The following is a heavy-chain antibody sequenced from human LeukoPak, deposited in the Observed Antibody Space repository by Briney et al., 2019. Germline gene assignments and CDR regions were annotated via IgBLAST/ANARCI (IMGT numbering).Heavy chain of an antibody. CDR3: ARGSRYDFWSGTMYWFDP. J-gene: IGHJ5*02. D-gene: IGHD3-3*01. V-gene: IGHV1-8*01. CDR1: GYTFTSYD. Sequence: ASVKVSCKASGYTFTSYDINWVRQATGQGLEWMGWMNPNSGNTGYAQKFQGRVTMTRNTSISTAYMELSSLRSEDTAVYYCARGSRYDFWSGTMYWFDPWGQGTLVTVSS. CDR2: MNPNSGNT.